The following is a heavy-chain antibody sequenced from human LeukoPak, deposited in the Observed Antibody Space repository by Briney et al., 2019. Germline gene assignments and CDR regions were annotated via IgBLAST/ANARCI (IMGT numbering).Heavy chain of an antibody. CDR1: GGSVTSTNW. CDR2: VHLDGRT. D-gene: IGHD3-3*01. CDR3: AREGGFYRPLDY. J-gene: IGHJ4*02. V-gene: IGHV4-4*02. Sequence: SETLSLTCGVSGGSVTSTNWWTWVRQPPGKGLEWIGEVHLDGRTNYNPSLKSRLTISVDLSENHISLKLTSVTAADTAVYYCAREGGFYRPLDYSGQGTLVTVSS.